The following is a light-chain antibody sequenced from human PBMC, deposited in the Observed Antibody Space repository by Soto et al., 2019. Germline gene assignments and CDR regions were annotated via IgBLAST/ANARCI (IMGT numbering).Light chain of an antibody. J-gene: IGKJ1*01. CDR1: QSITSW. CDR3: HQYNSYSWT. Sequence: DIQMTQSPSSLSASVGDRVTITCRASQSITSWLAWYQQKPGKAPKLLIYKASSLESGVPSRFSGSGSGTDITITISSLQPDDFATYYCHQYNSYSWTFGQGTKVEIK. CDR2: KAS. V-gene: IGKV1-5*03.